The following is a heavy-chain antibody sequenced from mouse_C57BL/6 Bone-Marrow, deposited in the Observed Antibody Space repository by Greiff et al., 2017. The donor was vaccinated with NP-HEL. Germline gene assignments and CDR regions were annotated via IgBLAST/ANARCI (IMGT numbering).Heavy chain of an antibody. CDR1: GYTFTSYG. CDR2: IYPRSGNT. CDR3: ARSPTGLYWYFDV. Sequence: QVQLQQSGAELARPGASVKLSCKASGYTFTSYGISWVKQRTGQGLEWIGEIYPRSGNTYYNEKFKGKATLTADKSSSTAYMELRSLTSEDSAVYFCARSPTGLYWYFDVWGTGTTVTVSS. V-gene: IGHV1-81*01. D-gene: IGHD4-1*02. J-gene: IGHJ1*03.